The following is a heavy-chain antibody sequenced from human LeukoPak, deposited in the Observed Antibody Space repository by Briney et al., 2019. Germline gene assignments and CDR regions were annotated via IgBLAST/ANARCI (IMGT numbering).Heavy chain of an antibody. CDR1: GFTFSSYA. CDR2: ISGSGGST. Sequence: HSGGSLRLSCAASGFTFSSYAMSWVRQAPGKGLEWVSAISGSGGSTYYADSEKGRFTISRDNSKNTPYLQMNSLRAEDTAVYYCAKDLTVTSNYWGQGTLVTVSS. D-gene: IGHD4-17*01. CDR3: AKDLTVTSNY. J-gene: IGHJ4*02. V-gene: IGHV3-23*01.